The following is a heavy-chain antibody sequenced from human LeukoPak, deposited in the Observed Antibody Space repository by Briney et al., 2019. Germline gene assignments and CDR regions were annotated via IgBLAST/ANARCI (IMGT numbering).Heavy chain of an antibody. J-gene: IGHJ6*02. D-gene: IGHD1-26*01. CDR3: ARERGVGATLNYYYYGMDV. Sequence: ASVKVSCKASGYTFTSYAMNWVRQAPGQGLEWMGWINTNTGNPTYAQGFTGRFVFSLDTSVSTAYLQISSLKAEDTAVYYCARERGVGATLNYYYYGMDVWGQGTTVTVSS. CDR2: INTNTGNP. V-gene: IGHV7-4-1*02. CDR1: GYTFTSYA.